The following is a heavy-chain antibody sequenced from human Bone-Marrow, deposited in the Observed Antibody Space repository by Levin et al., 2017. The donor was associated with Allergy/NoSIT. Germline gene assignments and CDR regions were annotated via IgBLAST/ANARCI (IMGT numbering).Heavy chain of an antibody. CDR2: ISGSGSTK. V-gene: IGHV3-23*01. D-gene: IGHD2-15*01. Sequence: SCVGSGFRFNSYAMKWVRQAPGKGLEWVSGISGSGSTKYYTDSVKGRFTISRDNSKNTLYLQNNNLRADDTAVYYCAKAACSAGSCYFDYWGQGAQVTVSS. CDR1: GFRFNSYA. CDR3: AKAACSAGSCYFDY. J-gene: IGHJ4*02.